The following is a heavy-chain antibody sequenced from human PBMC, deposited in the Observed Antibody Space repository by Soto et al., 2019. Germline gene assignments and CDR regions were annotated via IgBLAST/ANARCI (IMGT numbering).Heavy chain of an antibody. CDR2: ISYGGSNK. CDR1: GVTFSSYA. Sequence: PGGSLRLSCAASGVTFSSYAMHWVRQAPGKGLEWVAVISYGGSNKYYADSVKGRFTISRDNSKNTLYLQMNGLRAEDTAVYYCAGSGGDILTYDAFDIWGQGTMVTVSS. CDR3: AGSGGDILTYDAFDI. D-gene: IGHD3-9*01. V-gene: IGHV3-30-3*01. J-gene: IGHJ3*02.